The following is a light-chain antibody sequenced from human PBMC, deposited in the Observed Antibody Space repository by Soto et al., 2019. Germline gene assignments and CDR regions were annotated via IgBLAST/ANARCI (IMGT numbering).Light chain of an antibody. V-gene: IGKV3-20*01. CDR3: QQYGGSPT. CDR2: GAS. Sequence: EVVMTQSPATLSLSPGERGTLSCRASQSVSSNNLAWYQQKPGQAPRLLIYGASHRATGIPDRFSGSGSGTDFTLSISRLEPEDFAVYYCQQYGGSPTFGLGTEVHI. J-gene: IGKJ1*01. CDR1: QSVSSNN.